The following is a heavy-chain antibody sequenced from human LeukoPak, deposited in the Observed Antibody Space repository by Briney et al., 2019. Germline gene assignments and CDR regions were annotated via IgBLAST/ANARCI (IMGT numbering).Heavy chain of an antibody. Sequence: ASVKVSCKASGYTFTSYAMHWVRQAPGQRLEWMGWINAGNGNTKYSQKLQGRVTMTTDTSTSTAYMELRSLRSDDTAVYYCAAWGRGSLWFGELSYWGQGTLVTVSS. CDR1: GYTFTSYA. CDR2: INAGNGNT. CDR3: AAWGRGSLWFGELSY. V-gene: IGHV1-3*01. J-gene: IGHJ4*02. D-gene: IGHD3-10*01.